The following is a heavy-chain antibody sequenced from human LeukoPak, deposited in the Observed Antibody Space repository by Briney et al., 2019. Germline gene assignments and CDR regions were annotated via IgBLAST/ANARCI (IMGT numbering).Heavy chain of an antibody. D-gene: IGHD2-2*01. Sequence: PGGSLRPSCAASGITVSSNYMSWVRQAPGKGLDWVSVIYSGGTTYYADSVKGRFTISRDSSKNTLYLQMNSLRAEDTAVYYCARRGDCSSTSCLFFDYWGQGTLVTVSS. CDR2: IYSGGTT. J-gene: IGHJ4*02. V-gene: IGHV3-66*02. CDR3: ARRGDCSSTSCLFFDY. CDR1: GITVSSNY.